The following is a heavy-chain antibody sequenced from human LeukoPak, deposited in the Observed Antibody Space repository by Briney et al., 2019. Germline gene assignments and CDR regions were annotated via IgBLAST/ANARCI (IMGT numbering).Heavy chain of an antibody. CDR3: ARGTTVPSDY. J-gene: IGHJ4*02. CDR1: GFTFSSYA. Sequence: GGSLRLSCAASGFTFSSYAMHWVRQAPGKGLEWVAVISYDGSNKYYADSVKGRFTISRDNSKNTLYLQMNSLRAEDTAVYYCARGTTVPSDYWGQGTLVTVSS. V-gene: IGHV3-30-3*01. CDR2: ISYDGSNK. D-gene: IGHD4-17*01.